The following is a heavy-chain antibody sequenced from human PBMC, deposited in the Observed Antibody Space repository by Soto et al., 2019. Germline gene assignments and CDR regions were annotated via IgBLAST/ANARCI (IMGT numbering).Heavy chain of an antibody. CDR3: ARGLSSPSAAGV. D-gene: IGHD6-6*01. CDR2: VHDTGTT. J-gene: IGHJ4*02. CDR1: VAPATMVGNS. V-gene: IGHV4-39*01. Sequence: LQESAPGLVNPSETFSPTSPVSVAPATMVGNSWGWFRRSPGKGLEWIGRVHDTGTTHYNPSLTSRVTISVDTSKNQFSLNVNSVTAADTAVYYCARGLSSPSAAGVWGQGTLVTVSS.